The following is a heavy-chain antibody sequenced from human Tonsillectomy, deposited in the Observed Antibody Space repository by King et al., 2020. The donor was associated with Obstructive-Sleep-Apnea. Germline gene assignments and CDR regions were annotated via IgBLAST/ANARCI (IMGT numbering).Heavy chain of an antibody. CDR2: INPNSGGT. J-gene: IGHJ4*02. CDR1: GYTFTGYY. V-gene: IGHV1-2*04. CDR3: AREGAYYYDSSGYQCFDY. Sequence: QLVQSGAEVKKPGASVKVSCKASGYTFTGYYMHWVRQAPGQGLEWRGWINPNSGGTNYAQKFQGWVTMTRDTSISTAYMELSRLRSDDTAVYYCAREGAYYYDSSGYQCFDYWGQGTLVTVSS. D-gene: IGHD3-22*01.